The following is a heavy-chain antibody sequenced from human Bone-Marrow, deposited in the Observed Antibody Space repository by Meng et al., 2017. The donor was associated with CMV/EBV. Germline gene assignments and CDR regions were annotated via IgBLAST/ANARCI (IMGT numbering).Heavy chain of an antibody. D-gene: IGHD5-12*01. J-gene: IGHJ4*02. CDR1: GFTFSSYW. Sequence: GESLKISCAASGFTFSSYWMHWVRQAPGKGLEWVSSISSSSSYIYYADSVKGRFTISRDNAKNSLYLQMNSLRAEDTAVYYCASRGYDSPLDYWGQGTLVTVSS. CDR2: ISSSSSYI. CDR3: ASRGYDSPLDY. V-gene: IGHV3-21*01.